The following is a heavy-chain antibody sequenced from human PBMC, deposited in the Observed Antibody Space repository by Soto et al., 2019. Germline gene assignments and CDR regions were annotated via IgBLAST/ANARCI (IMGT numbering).Heavy chain of an antibody. Sequence: GGSLRLSCAASGFTFSNYVMSWVRQAPGKGLEWVANIKQDGSERYYVDSVRGRFTISRDNVENSLYLQLNSLRPEDTAVYYCAVYGYGVSAAAYWGQGTLVTVSS. CDR3: AVYGYGVSAAAY. V-gene: IGHV3-7*03. CDR2: IKQDGSER. J-gene: IGHJ4*02. CDR1: GFTFSNYV. D-gene: IGHD4-17*01.